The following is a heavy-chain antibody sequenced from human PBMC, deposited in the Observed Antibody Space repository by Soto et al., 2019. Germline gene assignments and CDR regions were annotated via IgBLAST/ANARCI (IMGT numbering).Heavy chain of an antibody. D-gene: IGHD3-16*01. CDR2: VFHTGST. CDR3: ARQLQYAYDS. Sequence: SETLSLTCSISGDSISGDYYWGWIRQPPGKGLEWIGVVFHTGSTHYSPSLKSRVSISLDTSKKLFSLRLTSVTAADAAVYYCARQLQYAYDSWGQGILVTVPS. CDR1: GDSISGDYY. J-gene: IGHJ5*02. V-gene: IGHV4-38-2*01.